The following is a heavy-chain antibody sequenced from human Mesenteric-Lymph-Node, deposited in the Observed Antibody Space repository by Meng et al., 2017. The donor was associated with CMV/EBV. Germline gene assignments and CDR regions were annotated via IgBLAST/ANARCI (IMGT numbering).Heavy chain of an antibody. CDR2: ISAYNGNT. Sequence: ASVKVSCKASGYTFTSYDINWVRQATGQGLEWMGWISAYNGNTNYAQKLQGRVTMTTDTSTSTAYMELRSLRSDDTAVYYCARAKKSRDYDFWSGYSPRASYGMDVWGQGTTVTVSS. J-gene: IGHJ6*02. CDR1: GYTFTSYD. V-gene: IGHV1-18*01. CDR3: ARAKKSRDYDFWSGYSPRASYGMDV. D-gene: IGHD3-3*01.